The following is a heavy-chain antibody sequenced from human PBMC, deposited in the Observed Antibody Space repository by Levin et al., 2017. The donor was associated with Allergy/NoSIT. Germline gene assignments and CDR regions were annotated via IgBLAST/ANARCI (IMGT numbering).Heavy chain of an antibody. CDR2: IYTGGSR. Sequence: PGGSLRLSCAASGFTVSSNYMSWVRQAPGKGLEWVSVIYTGGSRYYADNAKGRFIIPRDESQNTLQFQMNSLRPEDTAVYYCAKERGDAFDVWGQGTMVTVSS. CDR1: GFTVSSNY. J-gene: IGHJ3*01. V-gene: IGHV3-66*02. CDR3: AKERGDAFDV.